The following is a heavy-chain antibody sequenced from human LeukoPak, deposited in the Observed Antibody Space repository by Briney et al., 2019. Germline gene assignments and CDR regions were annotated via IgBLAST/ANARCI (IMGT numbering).Heavy chain of an antibody. D-gene: IGHD6-13*01. J-gene: IGHJ4*02. CDR2: IYYSGST. Sequence: SETLSLTCTVSGGSISSGGYYWSWIRQHPGKGLEWIGYIYYSGSTYYNPSLKSRITISVDTSKSQFSLKLSSVTAADTAVYYCARAIAAAGTPFDYWGQGTLVTVSS. V-gene: IGHV4-31*03. CDR3: ARAIAAAGTPFDY. CDR1: GGSISSGGYY.